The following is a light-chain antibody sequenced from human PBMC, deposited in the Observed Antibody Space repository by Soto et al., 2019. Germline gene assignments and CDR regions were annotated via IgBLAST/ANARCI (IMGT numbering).Light chain of an antibody. J-gene: IGKJ2*01. CDR1: QSLSTKY. V-gene: IGKV3-20*01. CDR2: GTS. CDR3: QHYGASPPHT. Sequence: EIVLTQSPGTLSLSLGERATLSCRAGQSLSTKYVAWYQQKPGQAPSLLIYGTSNRAAGIPDRFSGSGSGTDFSLTISRLESEDSAVYYCQHYGASPPHTFGQGTKLEIK.